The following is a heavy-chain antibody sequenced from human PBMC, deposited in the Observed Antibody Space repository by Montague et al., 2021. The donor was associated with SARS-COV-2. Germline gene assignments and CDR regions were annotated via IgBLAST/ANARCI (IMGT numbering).Heavy chain of an antibody. CDR2: IYHSGST. V-gene: IGHV4-38-2*02. CDR3: ARDRESGGFGELLVGYYYGMDV. J-gene: IGHJ6*02. Sequence: SETLSLTCTVSGYSISSGHYWGWIRQSPGKGLEWIGSIYHSGSTYYNPSLKSRVTISVDTSKNQFSLKLSSVTAADTAVYYCARDRESGGFGELLVGYYYGMDVWGQGTTVTVSS. CDR1: GYSISSGHY. D-gene: IGHD3-10*01.